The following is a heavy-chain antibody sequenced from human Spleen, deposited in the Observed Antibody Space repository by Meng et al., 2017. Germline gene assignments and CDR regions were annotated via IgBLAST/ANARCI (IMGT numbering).Heavy chain of an antibody. D-gene: IGHD6-19*01. J-gene: IGHJ4*02. CDR3: ARGAKYSSGWYLDY. V-gene: IGHV3-48*03. Sequence: GESLKISCAASGFAFSVYEMNWVRQAPGKGLEWVSHISSSGDTMYYADSVKGRFTISRDNARNSLYLQMNSLRAEDTAVYYCARGAKYSSGWYLDYWGQGTLVTVSS. CDR2: ISSSGDTM. CDR1: GFAFSVYE.